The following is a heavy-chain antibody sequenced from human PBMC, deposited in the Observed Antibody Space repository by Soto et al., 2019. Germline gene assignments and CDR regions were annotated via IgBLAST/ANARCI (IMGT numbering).Heavy chain of an antibody. J-gene: IGHJ5*02. CDR3: ARHFSVLTGRGVPAAIFAGFWFDP. V-gene: IGHV4-39*01. Sequence: QLQLQESGPGLVKPSETLSLTCTVSGGSISSSSYYWGWIRQPPGKGLEWIGSIYYSGSTYYNPPLKSRVTISVDTSKNQFSLKLSSVTAADTAVYYCARHFSVLTGRGVPAAIFAGFWFDPWGQGTLVTVSS. D-gene: IGHD2-2*02. CDR2: IYYSGST. CDR1: GGSISSSSYY.